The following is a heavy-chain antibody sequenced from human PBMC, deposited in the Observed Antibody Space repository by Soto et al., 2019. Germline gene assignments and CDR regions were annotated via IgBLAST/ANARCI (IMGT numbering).Heavy chain of an antibody. J-gene: IGHJ4*02. D-gene: IGHD3-3*01. CDR1: GFTVSPNY. CDR3: ASAMASRVVIGFGF. V-gene: IGHV3-66*01. CDR2: INSGGGT. Sequence: GGSLRLSCAASGFTVSPNYMSWVRQAPGKGLQWVSLINSGGGTNYADSVKGRFIISRDNSKSMLYLQMNSLRAEDTAVHYCASAMASRVVIGFGFWGPGTLV.